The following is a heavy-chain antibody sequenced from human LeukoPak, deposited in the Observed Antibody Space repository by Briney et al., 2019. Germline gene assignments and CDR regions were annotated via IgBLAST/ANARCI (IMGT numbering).Heavy chain of an antibody. D-gene: IGHD3-10*01. CDR2: IYYSGST. Sequence: SETLSLTCTVSGGSISSYYWSWIRQPPGKGLEWIGYIYYSGSTNYNPSLKSRVTISVDTSKNQFSLKLSSVTAADTAVYYCARGEDYGGSGSYYIHWGQGPQVTVSS. V-gene: IGHV4-59*01. J-gene: IGHJ4*02. CDR1: GGSISSYY. CDR3: ARGEDYGGSGSYYIH.